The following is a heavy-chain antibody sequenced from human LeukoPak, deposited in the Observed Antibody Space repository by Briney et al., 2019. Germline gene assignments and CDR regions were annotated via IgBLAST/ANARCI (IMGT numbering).Heavy chain of an antibody. D-gene: IGHD5-18*01. V-gene: IGHV1-46*01. J-gene: IGHJ1*01. CDR1: GYTFTSYY. CDR2: INPSGGST. Sequence: GASVKVSCKASGYTFTSYYMHWVRQAPGQGLGWMGIINPSGGSTSYAQKFQGRVTMTRDMSTSTVYMELSSLRSEDTAVYYCARDLRSNSYGSSYFQHWGQGTLVTVSS. CDR3: ARDLRSNSYGSSYFQH.